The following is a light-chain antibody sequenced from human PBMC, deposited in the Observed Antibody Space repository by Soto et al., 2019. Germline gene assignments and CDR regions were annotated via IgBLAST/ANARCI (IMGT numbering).Light chain of an antibody. J-gene: IGLJ2*01. Sequence: QSALTQPPSASGSPGQSVTISSTGISADLGGYNYVSWYQQHPGKAPRLIIYEFTKRPSGVPDRFSGSNSANTASLTVSGLQAEDEADYYCGSYTDTNTGLFGGGTKLTVL. CDR1: SADLGGYNY. CDR3: GSYTDTNTGL. CDR2: EFT. V-gene: IGLV2-8*01.